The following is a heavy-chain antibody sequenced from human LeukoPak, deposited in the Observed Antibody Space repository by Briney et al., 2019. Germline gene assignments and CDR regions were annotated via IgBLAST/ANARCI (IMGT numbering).Heavy chain of an antibody. CDR2: IQDDGATT. D-gene: IGHD3-22*01. J-gene: IGHJ4*02. CDR3: ATQSITLVVVISPFDY. V-gene: IGHV3-30*02. CDR1: GLTFSNFP. Sequence: PGGSLRLSCAASGLTFSNFPMHWVRQAPGKGLEWVALIQDDGATTNYVDSVRGRSTISRDNSKSTVYLQMNSLKPDDTAVYYCATQSITLVVVISPFDYWGQGTLVTVSS.